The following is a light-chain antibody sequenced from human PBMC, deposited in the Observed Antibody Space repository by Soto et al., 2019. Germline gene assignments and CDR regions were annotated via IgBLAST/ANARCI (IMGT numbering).Light chain of an antibody. CDR3: MQTLQSRT. CDR2: MGS. CDR1: QSLVHSNGYNY. V-gene: IGKV2-28*01. J-gene: IGKJ1*01. Sequence: DIVVTQSPLSLPVTPGEPASISCRSSQSLVHSNGYNYLDWYLQKPGQSPQILIYMGSNRASGVPDRFSGSGSGTDFTLKISRVEDEEVGVYYCMQTLQSRTFGQGTKVEI.